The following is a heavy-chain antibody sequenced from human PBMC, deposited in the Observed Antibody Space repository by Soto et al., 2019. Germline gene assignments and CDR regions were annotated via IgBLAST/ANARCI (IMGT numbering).Heavy chain of an antibody. J-gene: IGHJ5*02. D-gene: IGHD2-2*01. V-gene: IGHV4-4*07. CDR2: IYTSGST. CDR3: ARVYCSSTSCYGDNWFDP. Sequence: PSETLSLTCTVSGGSISRYYWSWIRQPSGRGLEWIGRIYTSGSTNYNPSLKSRVTMSVDTSKNQFSLKLSSVTAADTAVYYCARVYCSSTSCYGDNWFDPWGQGTLVTV. CDR1: GGSISRYY.